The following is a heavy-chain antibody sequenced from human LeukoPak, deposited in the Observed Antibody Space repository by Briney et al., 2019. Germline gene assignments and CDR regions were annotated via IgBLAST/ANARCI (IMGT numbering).Heavy chain of an antibody. V-gene: IGHV1-2*02. CDR1: GYTFTGYY. Sequence: ASVKVSCKTSGYTFTGYYIHWVRQAPGQGLEWMGWINPNSGGTNYAQKFQGRVTMTRDTSISTAYMELSRLRSDDTAVYYCARSKWNYVLVFDYWGQGTLVTVSS. CDR3: ARSKWNYVLVFDY. J-gene: IGHJ4*02. D-gene: IGHD1-7*01. CDR2: INPNSGGT.